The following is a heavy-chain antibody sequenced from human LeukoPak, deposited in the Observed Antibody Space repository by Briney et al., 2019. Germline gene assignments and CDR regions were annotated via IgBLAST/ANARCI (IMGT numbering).Heavy chain of an antibody. J-gene: IGHJ4*02. Sequence: GGSLRLSCAASGFTFSSYWMSWVRQAPGKGLEWVANIKQDESEKYYVDSVKGRFTISRDNAKNSLYLQMNSLRAEDTAVYYCANTHLYDVLTGFRRAGFGYWGQGTLVTVSS. CDR1: GFTFSSYW. D-gene: IGHD3-9*01. CDR3: ANTHLYDVLTGFRRAGFGY. CDR2: IKQDESEK. V-gene: IGHV3-7*03.